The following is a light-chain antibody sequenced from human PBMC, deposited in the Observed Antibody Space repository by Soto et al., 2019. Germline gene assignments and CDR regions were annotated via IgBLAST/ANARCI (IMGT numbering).Light chain of an antibody. Sequence: EIVLTQSPGTLSLSPGERATLSCRASQSVSSSSLAWYQQKPGQAPRLLIYGASTRATGIPDRFSGSGSATDFTLTISRLEPEDFAVYYCQQYGSSSWTFGQGTKVDIK. CDR3: QQYGSSSWT. CDR1: QSVSSSS. V-gene: IGKV3-20*01. J-gene: IGKJ1*01. CDR2: GAS.